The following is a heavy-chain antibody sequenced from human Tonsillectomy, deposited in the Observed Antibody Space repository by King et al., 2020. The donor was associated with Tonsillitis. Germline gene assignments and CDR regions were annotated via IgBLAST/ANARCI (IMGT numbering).Heavy chain of an antibody. D-gene: IGHD3-22*01. CDR2: IYPDDSKT. CDR1: GYKFTSYW. Sequence: VQLVESGAEVKKPGESLKISCKGSGYKFTSYWIGWVRQMPGEGLEWMGIIYPDDSKTRYSPSFQGQVTISADKSITSVYLQWSSLKASDTAMYYCARGPFDYYDSSSYYSGEVWGQGTLVTVSS. CDR3: ARGPFDYYDSSSYYSGEV. V-gene: IGHV5-51*01. J-gene: IGHJ4*02.